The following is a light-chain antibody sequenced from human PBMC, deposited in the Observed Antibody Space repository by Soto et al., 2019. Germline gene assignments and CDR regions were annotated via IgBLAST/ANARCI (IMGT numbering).Light chain of an antibody. J-gene: IGKJ4*01. Sequence: DIQMTQSPSSLSASVGDRVTITCRASQSISSYLNWYHQKPGKAPKLLIYSASNLQSGVPSRFSGSGSGTDFTLTIRSLQPEDFATYYCQQSYSTPLTFGGGTQVDIK. CDR2: SAS. CDR1: QSISSY. CDR3: QQSYSTPLT. V-gene: IGKV1-39*01.